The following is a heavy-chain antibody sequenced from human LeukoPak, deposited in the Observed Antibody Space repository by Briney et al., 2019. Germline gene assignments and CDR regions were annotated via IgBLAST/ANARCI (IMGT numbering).Heavy chain of an antibody. CDR1: RDSVSSNSAA. CDR2: TDYRSKWYN. D-gene: IGHD6-13*01. CDR3: ARDIEFLPPRTAERQLAAYYYYYCMDV. V-gene: IGHV6-1*01. J-gene: IGHJ6*02. Sequence: SQTLSLTCAISRDSVSSNSAAWNWIRQSPSRGLEWLGRTDYRSKWYNDYAVSVKSRITINPDTSKNQFSLQLNSVTPEDTAVYYCARDIEFLPPRTAERQLAAYYYYYCMDVWGQGTTVTVSS.